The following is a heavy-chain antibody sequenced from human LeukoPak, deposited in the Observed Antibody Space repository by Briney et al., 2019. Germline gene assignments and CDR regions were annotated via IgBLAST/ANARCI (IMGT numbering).Heavy chain of an antibody. Sequence: SETLSLTCTVSGGSISSYYWSWIRQPPGKGLEWIGYIYYSGSTNYNPSLKSRVTISVDTSKNQFSLKLSSVTAADTAVYYCARDAFDYGDYLIDYWGQGTLVTVSS. J-gene: IGHJ4*02. CDR3: ARDAFDYGDYLIDY. CDR1: GGSISSYY. CDR2: IYYSGST. D-gene: IGHD4-17*01. V-gene: IGHV4-59*12.